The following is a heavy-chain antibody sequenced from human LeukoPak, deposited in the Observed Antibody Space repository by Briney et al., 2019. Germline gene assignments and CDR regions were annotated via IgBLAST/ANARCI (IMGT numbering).Heavy chain of an antibody. V-gene: IGHV4-39*01. Sequence: PSKTLSLTCTVSGGSISSSSYYWGWIRQPPGKGLGWIGSIYYSGSTYYNPSLKSRVTISVDTSKNQFSLKLSPVTAADTAVYYCARHIAVAGTAGGYNYYYYYGMDVWGQGTTVTVSS. CDR1: GGSISSSSYY. CDR3: ARHIAVAGTAGGYNYYYYYGMDV. CDR2: IYYSGST. D-gene: IGHD6-19*01. J-gene: IGHJ6*02.